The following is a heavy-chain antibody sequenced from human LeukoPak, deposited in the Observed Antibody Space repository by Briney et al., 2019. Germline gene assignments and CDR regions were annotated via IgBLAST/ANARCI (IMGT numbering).Heavy chain of an antibody. V-gene: IGHV3-64*02. CDR3: ARGMATTSVDAFDV. Sequence: GGSLRLSCAASGFTFSSYAMHWVRQAPGKGLEYVSLISSKGGSTYYADSVKGRFTISRDNSKNTLYLQMGSLRAADMAVYYCARGMATTSVDAFDVWGHGTMVTVSS. D-gene: IGHD5-24*01. CDR2: ISSKGGST. J-gene: IGHJ3*01. CDR1: GFTFSSYA.